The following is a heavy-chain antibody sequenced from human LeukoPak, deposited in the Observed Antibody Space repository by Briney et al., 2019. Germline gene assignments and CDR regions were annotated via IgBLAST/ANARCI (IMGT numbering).Heavy chain of an antibody. CDR2: ISSNGGST. D-gene: IGHD2-15*01. V-gene: IGHV3-64*01. Sequence: SGGSLRLSCAASGFTFSSYAMHWVRQAPGKGLEYVSAISSNGGSTYYANSVKGRFTISRDNSKNTLYLQMGSLRAEDMAVYYCAGDSDYCSGGSCYSDLGYWGQGTLVTVSS. CDR3: AGDSDYCSGGSCYSDLGY. J-gene: IGHJ4*02. CDR1: GFTFSSYA.